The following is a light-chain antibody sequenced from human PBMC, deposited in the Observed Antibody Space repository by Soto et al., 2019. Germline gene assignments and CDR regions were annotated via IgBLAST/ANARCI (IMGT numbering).Light chain of an antibody. CDR1: QSVYSQY. CDR2: GTF. CDR3: QHYGSSLYT. J-gene: IGKJ2*01. V-gene: IGKV3-20*01. Sequence: EIVLTQSPGTLSLSPGERATLSCRASQSVYSQYLAWYQQKPGQAPRLLIYGTFNRATGIPDRFGGSGSGTDFTLTISRLEPEDSAVYYCQHYGSSLYTFAQGTKLEIK.